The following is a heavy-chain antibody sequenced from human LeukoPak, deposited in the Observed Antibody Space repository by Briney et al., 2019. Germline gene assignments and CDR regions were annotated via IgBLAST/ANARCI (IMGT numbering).Heavy chain of an antibody. D-gene: IGHD6-19*01. CDR2: IIPIFGTA. CDR1: GGTFSSYA. V-gene: IGHV1-69*13. CDR3: ARDGTKRGESGWFDN. Sequence: SVKVSCKASGGTFSSYAISWVRQAPGQGLEWMGGIIPIFGTANYAQKFQGRVTITADESTSTAYMELSSLRSEDTAVYYCARDGTKRGESGWFDNWGQGTLVTVSS. J-gene: IGHJ4*02.